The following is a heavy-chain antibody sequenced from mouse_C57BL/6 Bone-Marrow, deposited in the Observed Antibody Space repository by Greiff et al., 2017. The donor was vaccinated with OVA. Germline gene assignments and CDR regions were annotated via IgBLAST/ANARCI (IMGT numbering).Heavy chain of an antibody. V-gene: IGHV8-8*01. D-gene: IGHD2-1*01. Sequence: QVTLKVCGPGILQPSQTLSLTCPFSGFSLSTFGMGVGWIRQPSGKGLEWLAHIWWDDDKYYNPALKSRLTISKDTSKNQVFLKIANVDTADTSTYYCARILSMVTTLYCYAMDYWGQGTSVTVSS. CDR3: ARILSMVTTLYCYAMDY. CDR1: GFSLSTFGMG. CDR2: IWWDDDK. J-gene: IGHJ4*01.